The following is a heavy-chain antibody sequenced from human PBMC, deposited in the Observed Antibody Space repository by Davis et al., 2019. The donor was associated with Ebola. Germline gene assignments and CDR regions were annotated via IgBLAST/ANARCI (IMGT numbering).Heavy chain of an antibody. CDR3: ARRRYCSGGSCYLGMFDY. CDR1: GGSFSGYY. D-gene: IGHD2-15*01. J-gene: IGHJ4*02. CDR2: INHSGST. V-gene: IGHV4-34*01. Sequence: GSLRLSCAVYGGSFSGYYWSWIRQPPGKGLEWIGEINHSGSTNYNPSLKSRVTISVDTSKNQFSLKLSSVTAADTAVYYCARRRYCSGGSCYLGMFDYWGQGTLVTVSS.